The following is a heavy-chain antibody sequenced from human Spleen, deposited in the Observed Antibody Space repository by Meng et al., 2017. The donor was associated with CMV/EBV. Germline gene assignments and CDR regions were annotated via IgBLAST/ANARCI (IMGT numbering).Heavy chain of an antibody. CDR1: GFSFSNYS. D-gene: IGHD3-3*01. CDR2: IYNSGST. Sequence: GSLRLSCAASGFSFSNYSMNWVRQAPGKGLEWIAYIYNSGSTNYNPSLKRRVTTSVDTSKDQFSLKLTSVTAADTAVYYCARILYYDFSGGPWGMDVWGQGTTVTVSS. J-gene: IGHJ6*02. CDR3: ARILYYDFSGGPWGMDV. V-gene: IGHV4-59*01.